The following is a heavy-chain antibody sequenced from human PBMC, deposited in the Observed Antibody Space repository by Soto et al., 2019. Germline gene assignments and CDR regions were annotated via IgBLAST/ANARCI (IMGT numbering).Heavy chain of an antibody. J-gene: IGHJ2*01. Sequence: GGPLRLSCVASGFSFSSYAMNWVRQAPGKGLEWVSTISGSFGSTYYADSVQGRFTVSRDNSKNTLYLQMNSLRAEDTAVYYCARVNDYGGNRGRSDWYFDLWGRGTLVTVSS. CDR2: ISGSFGST. D-gene: IGHD4-17*01. V-gene: IGHV3-23*01. CDR1: GFSFSSYA. CDR3: ARVNDYGGNRGRSDWYFDL.